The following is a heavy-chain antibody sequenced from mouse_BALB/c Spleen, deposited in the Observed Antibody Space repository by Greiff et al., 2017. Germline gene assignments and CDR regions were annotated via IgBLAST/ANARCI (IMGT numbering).Heavy chain of an antibody. CDR3: NAWGDYDERGFDY. J-gene: IGHJ2*01. Sequence: VHVKQSGAELVRSGASVKLSCTASGFNIKDYYMHWVKQRPEQGLEWIGWIDPENGDTEYAPKFQGKATMTADTSSNTAYLQLSSLTSEDTAVYYCNAWGDYDERGFDYWGQGTTLTVSS. CDR2: IDPENGDT. V-gene: IGHV14-4*02. D-gene: IGHD2-4*01. CDR1: GFNIKDYY.